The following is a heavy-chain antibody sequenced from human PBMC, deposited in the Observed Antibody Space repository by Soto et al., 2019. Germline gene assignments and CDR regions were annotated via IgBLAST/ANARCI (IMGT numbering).Heavy chain of an antibody. Sequence: SETLSLTCAVYGGSFSGYYWSWIRQSPEKGLEWIGEIDHSGSTNQNPSLKSRVSISVDTSKNQFSLKLRSLTAADTAVYYCARGVPDAPDKYYFDSWGLGTLVTSPQ. CDR3: ARGVPDAPDKYYFDS. CDR2: IDHSGST. V-gene: IGHV4-34*01. J-gene: IGHJ4*02. CDR1: GGSFSGYY.